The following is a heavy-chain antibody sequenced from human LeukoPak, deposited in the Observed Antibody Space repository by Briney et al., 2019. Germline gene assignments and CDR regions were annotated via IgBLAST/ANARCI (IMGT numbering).Heavy chain of an antibody. V-gene: IGHV4-30-4*01. J-gene: IGHJ4*02. CDR1: GGSISSGDYY. CDR3: ARDGDCSSTSCYTGD. D-gene: IGHD2-2*02. CDR2: IYYSGST. Sequence: SQTLSLTCTVSGGSISSGDYYWSWIRQPPGKGLEWIGYIYYSGSTYYNPSLKSRVTISVDTSKNQFSLKLSSVTAADTAVYYCARDGDCSSTSCYTGDWGQGTLVTVSS.